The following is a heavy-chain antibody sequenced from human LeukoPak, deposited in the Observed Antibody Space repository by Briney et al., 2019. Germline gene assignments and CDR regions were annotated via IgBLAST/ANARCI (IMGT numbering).Heavy chain of an antibody. Sequence: ASVKVSCKASGYTFTSYGISWVRQAPGQGLEWMGWISAYNGNTNYAQKLQGRVTMTTDTSTSTAYMELRSLRSDDTAVYYCARDSPTYEYYDFWSGPIQPYYYYYMDVWGKGTTVTVSS. V-gene: IGHV1-18*01. J-gene: IGHJ6*03. CDR3: ARDSPTYEYYDFWSGPIQPYYYYYMDV. CDR1: GYTFTSYG. CDR2: ISAYNGNT. D-gene: IGHD3-3*01.